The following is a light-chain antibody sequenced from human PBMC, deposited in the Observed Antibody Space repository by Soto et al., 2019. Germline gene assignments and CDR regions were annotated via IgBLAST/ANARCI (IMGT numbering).Light chain of an antibody. CDR3: ATWSDSLKGWV. CDR2: GNH. CDR1: SSNIMSNT. V-gene: IGLV1-44*01. J-gene: IGLJ3*02. Sequence: QSVLTQPPSASGTPGQRVTISCSGSSSNIMSNTVNWYQVLPGTAPKVLIQGNHQRPSGVPARFSGSKSGTSASLAISGLQSEDEADYYCATWSDSLKGWVFGGGTKLTVL.